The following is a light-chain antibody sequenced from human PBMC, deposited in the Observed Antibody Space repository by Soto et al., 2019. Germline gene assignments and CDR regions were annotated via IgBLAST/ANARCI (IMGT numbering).Light chain of an antibody. V-gene: IGKV3-15*01. J-gene: IGKJ4*01. CDR1: RTIGTN. CDR2: KTS. CDR3: QQYADWPLT. Sequence: IVMTQSPATVSVSPGESASLSCRASRTIGTNLGWYQQKPGQAPRLLISKTSTRATGVPARFSGSGSGTEFPLPITSRQSEDIAVYYCQQYADWPLTCGGGTKVDIK.